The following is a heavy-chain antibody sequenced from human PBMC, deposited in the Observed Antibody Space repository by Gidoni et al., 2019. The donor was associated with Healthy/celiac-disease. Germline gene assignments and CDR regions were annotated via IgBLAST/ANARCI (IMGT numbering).Heavy chain of an antibody. J-gene: IGHJ3*02. D-gene: IGHD3-22*01. Sequence: QVQLVESGGGVVQPGRSLRLSSAASGFTFSSYGINWVRQSPGKGLGWVAVIWYDGSNKYYADSVKGRFTISRDNSKNTLYLQMNSLRAEDTAVYYCARWAPPLGDTYYYDSTPRGFDIWGQGTMVTVSS. CDR3: ARWAPPLGDTYYYDSTPRGFDI. CDR1: GFTFSSYG. V-gene: IGHV3-33*01. CDR2: IWYDGSNK.